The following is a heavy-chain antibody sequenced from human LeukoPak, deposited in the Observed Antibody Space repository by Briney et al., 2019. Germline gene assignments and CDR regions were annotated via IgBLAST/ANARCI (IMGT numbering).Heavy chain of an antibody. J-gene: IGHJ4*02. Sequence: GGSLRLSCEASGFTFSSYAIHWVRQAPGNGLEWVAVISYDGSNKYYGDSVKGRFTVSRDNSKNTVYLQMNSLRAEDTAVYYCAKVHLTYYYDSSGYGFQDYWGQGTLVTVSS. D-gene: IGHD3-22*01. V-gene: IGHV3-30*18. CDR2: ISYDGSNK. CDR1: GFTFSSYA. CDR3: AKVHLTYYYDSSGYGFQDY.